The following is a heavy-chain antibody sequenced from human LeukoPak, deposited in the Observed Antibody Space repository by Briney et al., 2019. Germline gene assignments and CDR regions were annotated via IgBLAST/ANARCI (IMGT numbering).Heavy chain of an antibody. J-gene: IGHJ4*02. CDR3: ARDVLPIAAAANHIDY. D-gene: IGHD6-13*01. Sequence: GRSLRLSCAASGFTFSSYGMHWVRQAPGKGLEWVAVISYDGSNKYYADSVKGRFTISRDNSKNTLYLHMNSLRGEDTAVYYCARDVLPIAAAANHIDYWGQGTLVPVSS. CDR2: ISYDGSNK. CDR1: GFTFSSYG. V-gene: IGHV3-30*03.